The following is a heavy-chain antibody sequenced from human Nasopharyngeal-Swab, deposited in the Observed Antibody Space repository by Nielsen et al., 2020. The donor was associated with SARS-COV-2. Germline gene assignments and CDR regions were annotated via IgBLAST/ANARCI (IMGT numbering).Heavy chain of an antibody. J-gene: IGHJ6*02. D-gene: IGHD1-26*01. CDR1: GYTFTGYY. Sequence: ASVKVSCKASGYTFTGYYMHWVRQAPGQGLEWMGWINPNSGGTNYAQKFQGRVTMTRDTSISTAYMELSRLRSDDTAVYYCARGGARADPAYYYGMDVWGQGTTVTVSS. V-gene: IGHV1-2*02. CDR2: INPNSGGT. CDR3: ARGGARADPAYYYGMDV.